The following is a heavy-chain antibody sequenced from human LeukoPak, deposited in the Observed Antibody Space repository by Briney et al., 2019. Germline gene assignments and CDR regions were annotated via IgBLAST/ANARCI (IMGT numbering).Heavy chain of an antibody. Sequence: GGSLRLSCAASGFTFSSYWMHWVRQAPGKGLVWVSRINSDGSSTSYADSVKGRFTISRDNAKNTLYLQMNSLRAEDTAVYYCARGGAVAGTSDAFDIWGQGTMVTVSS. J-gene: IGHJ3*02. D-gene: IGHD6-19*01. CDR1: GFTFSSYW. CDR2: INSDGSST. V-gene: IGHV3-74*01. CDR3: ARGGAVAGTSDAFDI.